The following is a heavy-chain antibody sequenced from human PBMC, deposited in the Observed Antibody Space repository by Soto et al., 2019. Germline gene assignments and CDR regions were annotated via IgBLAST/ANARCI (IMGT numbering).Heavy chain of an antibody. V-gene: IGHV4-31*03. J-gene: IGHJ4*02. D-gene: IGHD2-2*01. CDR1: GGSISSGGYY. Sequence: QVQLQESGPGLVKPSQTLSLTCTVSGGSISSGGYYWSLIRQHPGKGLEWIGYIYYSGSTYYNPSLKSRVTISVDTSKNQSSLKLSSVTAADTAVYYFARSSTSANYFDYWGQGTLVTVSS. CDR2: IYYSGST. CDR3: ARSSTSANYFDY.